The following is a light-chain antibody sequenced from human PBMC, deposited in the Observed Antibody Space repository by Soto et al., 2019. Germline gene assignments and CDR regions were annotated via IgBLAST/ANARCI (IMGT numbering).Light chain of an antibody. Sequence: EIVMTQSPATLSVSPGDRATLSCRASQSVGSDYLAWYQQKPGQAPRLLIYGASSRATGISDRFSGSGSGTDFTLTISRLEPEDFAVYYCQQYGSSPPLSFGGGTKVDIK. CDR2: GAS. V-gene: IGKV3-20*01. J-gene: IGKJ4*01. CDR3: QQYGSSPPLS. CDR1: QSVGSDY.